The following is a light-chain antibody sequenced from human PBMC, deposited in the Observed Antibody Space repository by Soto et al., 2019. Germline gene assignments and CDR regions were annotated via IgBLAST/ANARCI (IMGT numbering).Light chain of an antibody. V-gene: IGKV1-9*01. CDR2: AAS. CDR1: QGISSY. J-gene: IGKJ4*01. Sequence: DIQLTQSPSFLSASVGDRVTITCRASQGISSYLAWYQQKPGKAPKLLIYAASTLQSGVPSRFSGSGTGTDFTLIISSLQPEDFATYYCQQLNSYPLTFGGGTNVEIK. CDR3: QQLNSYPLT.